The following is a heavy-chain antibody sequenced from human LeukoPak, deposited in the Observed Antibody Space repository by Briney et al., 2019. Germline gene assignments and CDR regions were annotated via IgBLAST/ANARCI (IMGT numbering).Heavy chain of an antibody. J-gene: IGHJ4*02. CDR1: GFTFSSYA. V-gene: IGHV3-30-3*01. Sequence: GGSLRLSCAASGFTFSSYAMHWVRQAPGKGLEWVAVISYDGSNKYYADSVKGRFTISRDNSKNTLYLQMNSLRAEDTAVYYCARGEYSSSYIADYWGQGTLVTVSS. CDR3: ARGEYSSSYIADY. D-gene: IGHD6-6*01. CDR2: ISYDGSNK.